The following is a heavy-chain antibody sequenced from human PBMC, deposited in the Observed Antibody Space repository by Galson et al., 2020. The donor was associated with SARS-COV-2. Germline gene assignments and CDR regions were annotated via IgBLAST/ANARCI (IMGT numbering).Heavy chain of an antibody. CDR3: ARGAYHSYYTDV. V-gene: IGHV3-11*04. CDR2: ISSSGSTI. J-gene: IGHJ6*03. Sequence: GESLKISCAASGFTFSDYYMSWIRQAPGKGLEWVSYISSSGSTIYYADSVKGRFTISRDNAKNSLYLQMNSLRAEDTALYYCARGAYHSYYTDVWGKGTTVTVSS. CDR1: GFTFSDYY.